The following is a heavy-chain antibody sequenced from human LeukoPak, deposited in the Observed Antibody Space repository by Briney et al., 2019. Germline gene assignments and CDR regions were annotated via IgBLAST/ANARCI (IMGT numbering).Heavy chain of an antibody. J-gene: IGHJ4*02. CDR3: ARASGYSYGSDY. V-gene: IGHV4-59*01. CDR2: ISYSGST. CDR1: GGSISTYY. Sequence: PSETLSLTCTVSGGSISTYYWSWIRQPPGKGLEWIGYISYSGSTNYNPSLKSRVTISVDSSKDQFSLDLSSVTAADTAVYYCARASGYSYGSDYWGQGTLVTVSS. D-gene: IGHD5-18*01.